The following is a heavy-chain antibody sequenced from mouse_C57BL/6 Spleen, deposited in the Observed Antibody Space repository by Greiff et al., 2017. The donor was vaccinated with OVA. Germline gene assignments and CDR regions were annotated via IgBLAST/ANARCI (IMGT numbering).Heavy chain of an antibody. Sequence: VQLQQSGAELVRPGASVKLSCTASGFNITDYYMHWVKQRPEQGLEWIGRIDPEDGDTEYTPKFQGKATMTADTSSNTAYLQLSSLTSEDTAVYYCTAHGSTYGDYWGQGTTLTVAS. CDR1: GFNITDYY. J-gene: IGHJ2*01. V-gene: IGHV14-1*01. CDR3: TAHGSTYGDY. CDR2: IDPEDGDT. D-gene: IGHD1-1*01.